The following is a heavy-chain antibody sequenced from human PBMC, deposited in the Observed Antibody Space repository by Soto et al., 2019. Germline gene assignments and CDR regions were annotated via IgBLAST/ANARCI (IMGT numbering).Heavy chain of an antibody. V-gene: IGHV3-21*01. Sequence: KSGGSLRLSCSASGFTCRSFTMNWFRQAPGKGLEWVSTISSNSAYIYYTDALRGRFTISRDNAKNSLHLQMNSLRAEDTAVYYCTRDASRDSSARGWFDPWGPGTLVTVSS. D-gene: IGHD6-13*01. CDR2: ISSNSAYI. J-gene: IGHJ5*02. CDR1: GFTCRSFT. CDR3: TRDASRDSSARGWFDP.